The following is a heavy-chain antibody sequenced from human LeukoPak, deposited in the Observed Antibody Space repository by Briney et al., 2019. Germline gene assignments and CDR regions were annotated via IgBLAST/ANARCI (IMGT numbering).Heavy chain of an antibody. CDR2: ISSSGSTI. D-gene: IGHD3-9*01. CDR1: GFTFSDYY. CDR3: AREHYDILTGYRDAFDI. V-gene: IGHV3-11*01. Sequence: PGGSLRLSCAASGFTFSDYYMSWIRQAPGKGLEWVSYISSSGSTIYYADSVKGRFTISRDNAKNSLYLQMNSLRAEDTAVYYCAREHYDILTGYRDAFDIWGQGTMVTVSS. J-gene: IGHJ3*02.